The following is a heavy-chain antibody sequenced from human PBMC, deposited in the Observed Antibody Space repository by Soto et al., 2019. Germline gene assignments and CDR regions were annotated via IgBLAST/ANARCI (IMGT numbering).Heavy chain of an antibody. CDR3: AKLGFVLMELYYFHQ. CDR1: GFTFSSYA. J-gene: IGHJ4*01. Sequence: GGSLRLSCTASGFTFSSYAMSWVRQAPGKELEWVSTISGNSVKTNYAESVKGRFSISRDNSKNTVHLQLDSLRAEDTAVYFCAKLGFVLMELYYFHQWGHGTLVTVSS. D-gene: IGHD2-8*01. CDR2: ISGNSVKT. V-gene: IGHV3-23*01.